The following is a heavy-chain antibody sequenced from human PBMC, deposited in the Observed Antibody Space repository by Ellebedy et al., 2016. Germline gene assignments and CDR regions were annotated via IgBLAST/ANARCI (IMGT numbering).Heavy chain of an antibody. J-gene: IGHJ6*02. Sequence: SETLSLTCTVSGGSISSGDYYWSWIRQPPGKGLEWIGYIYYSGSTYYNPSLKSRVTISVDTSKNQFSLKLSSVTAADTAVYYCARDREVAAAGTGAYYYYYGMDVWGQGTTVTVSS. CDR2: IYYSGST. CDR1: GGSISSGDYY. V-gene: IGHV4-30-4*01. CDR3: ARDREVAAAGTGAYYYYYGMDV. D-gene: IGHD6-13*01.